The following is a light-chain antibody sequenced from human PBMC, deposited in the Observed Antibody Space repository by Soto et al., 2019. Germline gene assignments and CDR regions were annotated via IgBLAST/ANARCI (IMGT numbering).Light chain of an antibody. CDR3: QQYNNWPPWT. CDR2: DAS. CDR1: QSVSSSY. Sequence: EIVLTPSPGTLSLSPVERAPLSCRASQSVSSSYLAWYQHKPGQAPRLLIYDASTRATGIPARLSGSGSGTEFTLTISSLQSEDLAVYDGQQYNNWPPWTFGRGTKVDIK. V-gene: IGKV3-15*01. J-gene: IGKJ1*01.